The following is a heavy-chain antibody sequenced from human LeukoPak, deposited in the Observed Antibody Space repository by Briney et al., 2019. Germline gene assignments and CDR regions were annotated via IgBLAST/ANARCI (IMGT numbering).Heavy chain of an antibody. J-gene: IGHJ3*02. Sequence: SETLSLTCAVYGGSFSGYYWSWLRQPPGKGLEWIGEINHSGSTNNNPSLKSRITISVDTSKNQFSLKLISVTAADTAVYYCARTVLVAGGYYLGNAFDIWGQGTMVTVSS. V-gene: IGHV4-34*01. CDR2: INHSGST. CDR1: GGSFSGYY. CDR3: ARTVLVAGGYYLGNAFDI. D-gene: IGHD3-22*01.